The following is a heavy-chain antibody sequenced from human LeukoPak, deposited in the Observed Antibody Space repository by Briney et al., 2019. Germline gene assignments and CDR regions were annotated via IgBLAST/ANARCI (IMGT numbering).Heavy chain of an antibody. CDR2: ISSSGSTI. D-gene: IGHD6-13*01. CDR3: ARDGIAAARNTYGMDV. CDR1: GFTFSSYE. V-gene: IGHV3-48*03. J-gene: IGHJ6*02. Sequence: PGGSLRLSCAASGFTFSSYEMNWVRRAPGKGLEWVSYISSSGSTIYYADSVKGRFTISRDNAKNSLYLQMNSLRAEDTAVYYCARDGIAAARNTYGMDVWGQGTTVTVSS.